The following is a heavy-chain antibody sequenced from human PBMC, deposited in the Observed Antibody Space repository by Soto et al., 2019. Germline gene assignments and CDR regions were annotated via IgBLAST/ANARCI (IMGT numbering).Heavy chain of an antibody. J-gene: IGHJ6*02. D-gene: IGHD3-3*01. CDR1: GFTFSSYG. V-gene: IGHV3-30*18. CDR3: AKDSGFWSGYYLYYYYYGMDV. CDR2: ISYDGSNK. Sequence: LRLSCAASGFTFSSYGMHWVRQAPGKGLEWVAVISYDGSNKYYADSVKGRFTISRDNSKNTLYLQMNSLRAEDTAVYYCAKDSGFWSGYYLYYYYYGMDVWGQGTTVTVSS.